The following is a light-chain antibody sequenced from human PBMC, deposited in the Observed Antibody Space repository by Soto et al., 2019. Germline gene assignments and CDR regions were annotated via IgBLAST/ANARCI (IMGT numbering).Light chain of an antibody. J-gene: IGKJ4*01. V-gene: IGKV3-11*01. CDR2: DAS. CDR1: QSVSGY. Sequence: EIVLTQSPATLSLSPGERATLSCRASQSVSGYLAWYPQKPGQAPRLLLYDASNRATGIPARFSGSGSGTDFSLTISSLEPEDFEVYYCQQRSNWPLTFGGGTNVEIK. CDR3: QQRSNWPLT.